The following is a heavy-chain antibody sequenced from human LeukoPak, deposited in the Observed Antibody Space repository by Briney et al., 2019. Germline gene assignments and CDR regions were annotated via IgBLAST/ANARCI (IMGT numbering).Heavy chain of an antibody. Sequence: ASVKVSCKASGYTFTGYYMHLVRQAPGQGLEWMGWINPNSGGTNYAQKFQGRVTMTRDTSISTAYMELSRLRSDDTAVYYCASGGGRYDILTGSLGIDYWGQGTLVTVSS. D-gene: IGHD3-9*01. CDR1: GYTFTGYY. CDR3: ASGGGRYDILTGSLGIDY. CDR2: INPNSGGT. J-gene: IGHJ4*02. V-gene: IGHV1-2*02.